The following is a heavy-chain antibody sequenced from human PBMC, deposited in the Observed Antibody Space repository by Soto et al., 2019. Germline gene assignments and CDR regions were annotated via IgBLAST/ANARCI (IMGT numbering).Heavy chain of an antibody. Sequence: QVQLVQSGAAVKKPGSSVKVSCKASGGTFSSYAISWVRQAPGQGLEWMGGIIPIFGTANYAQKFQGRVTITADESTSTADMELSRLRSEDTAVYYCARESRYCSGGSCYFLPGIDYWGQGTLVTVSS. V-gene: IGHV1-69*12. CDR3: ARESRYCSGGSCYFLPGIDY. CDR1: GGTFSSYA. D-gene: IGHD2-15*01. CDR2: IIPIFGTA. J-gene: IGHJ4*02.